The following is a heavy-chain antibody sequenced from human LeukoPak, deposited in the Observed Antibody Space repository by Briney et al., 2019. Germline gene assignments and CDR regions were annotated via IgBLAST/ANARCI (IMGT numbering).Heavy chain of an antibody. CDR2: INTSGST. J-gene: IGHJ4*02. CDR1: GASIRSYY. Sequence: SETLSLTCTVSGASIRSYYWSWIRQPAGKGLEWIGRINTSGSTSYNPSLKSRVTMSVDTSKNQFSLKLSSVTAADTAVYYCARVTGYMTEDYFDYWGQGTLITVSS. CDR3: ARVTGYMTEDYFDY. D-gene: IGHD6-13*01. V-gene: IGHV4-4*07.